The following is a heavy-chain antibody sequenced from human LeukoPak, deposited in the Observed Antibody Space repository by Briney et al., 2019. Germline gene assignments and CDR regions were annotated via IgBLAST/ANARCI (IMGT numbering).Heavy chain of an antibody. D-gene: IGHD4-11*01. CDR1: GITISSNH. J-gene: IGHJ6*02. CDR2: MYSGGST. Sequence: PGGSLRLSCAASGITISSNHMTWVRQAPGKGLEWVSVMYSGGSTYYADSVKGRVAISRDNSQNTVFLQMNSVRVEDTAVYYCARSYSNHLFGMDVWGQGTAVTVSS. V-gene: IGHV3-66*01. CDR3: ARSYSNHLFGMDV.